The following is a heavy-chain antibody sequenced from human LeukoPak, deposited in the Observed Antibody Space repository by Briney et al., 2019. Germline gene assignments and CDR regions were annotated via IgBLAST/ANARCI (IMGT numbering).Heavy chain of an antibody. V-gene: IGHV3-33*01. CDR1: GFTFSSYG. Sequence: GGSLRLSCAASGFTFSSYGMHWVRQAPGKGLEWVAVIWYDGSNKYYADSVKSRFTISRDNSKNTLYLQMNSLRAEDTAVYYCARAPTVVAAFDYWGQGTLVTVSS. CDR2: IWYDGSNK. J-gene: IGHJ4*02. CDR3: ARAPTVVAAFDY. D-gene: IGHD2-15*01.